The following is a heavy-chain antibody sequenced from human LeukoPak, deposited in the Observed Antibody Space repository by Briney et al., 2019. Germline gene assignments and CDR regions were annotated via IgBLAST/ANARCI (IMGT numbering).Heavy chain of an antibody. J-gene: IGHJ4*02. D-gene: IGHD3-10*01. V-gene: IGHV3-74*01. CDR2: INSDGSST. CDR3: AKDPPRVPDY. Sequence: PGGSLRLSCEASGFTFSSYWMHWVRQVPGKGLVWVSRINSDGSSTSYADSVKGRLTISRDNAKNTLYLQMNSLRAEDTAVYYCAKDPPRVPDYWGQGTLVTVSS. CDR1: GFTFSSYW.